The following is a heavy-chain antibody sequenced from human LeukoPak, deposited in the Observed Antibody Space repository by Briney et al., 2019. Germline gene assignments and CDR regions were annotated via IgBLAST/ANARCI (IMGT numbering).Heavy chain of an antibody. V-gene: IGHV3-30-3*01. CDR2: ISYDGSNK. J-gene: IGHJ4*02. CDR1: GFTFSSYA. CDR3: ARDPPRYSGSQYYFDY. Sequence: GRSLRLSCAASGFTFSSYAMHWVRQAPVKGLEWVAVISYDGSNKYYADSVKGRFTISRDNSKNTLYLQMNSLRAEDTAVYYCARDPPRYSGSQYYFDYWGQGTLVTVSS. D-gene: IGHD1-26*01.